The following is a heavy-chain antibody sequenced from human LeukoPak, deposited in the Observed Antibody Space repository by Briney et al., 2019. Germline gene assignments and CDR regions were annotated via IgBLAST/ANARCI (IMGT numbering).Heavy chain of an antibody. J-gene: IGHJ4*02. D-gene: IGHD3-22*01. CDR1: GFTFSSYS. CDR2: ISSGSRYI. V-gene: IGHV3-21*01. Sequence: PGGSLRLSCAASGFTFSSYSMNWVRQAPGKGLEWVSSISSGSRYIYYADSVKGRFTISRDNAKNSLYLQMNSLRAEDTAVYYCARDPYYYDSSGYYAYWGQGTLVTVSS. CDR3: ARDPYYYDSSGYYAY.